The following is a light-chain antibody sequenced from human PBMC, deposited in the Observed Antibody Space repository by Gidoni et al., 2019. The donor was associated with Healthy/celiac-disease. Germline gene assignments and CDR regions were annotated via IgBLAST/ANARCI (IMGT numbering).Light chain of an antibody. V-gene: IGKV1-5*01. Sequence: DIQMTQSPSTLSASVGDRVTITCRASQSISSWLAWYQQKPGKAPKFLIYDASSLESGVPSRFSGSGSGTEFTLTISSLQPDDCATYYCQQYNSYSPWTFGQGTKVEIK. CDR3: QQYNSYSPWT. CDR1: QSISSW. J-gene: IGKJ1*01. CDR2: DAS.